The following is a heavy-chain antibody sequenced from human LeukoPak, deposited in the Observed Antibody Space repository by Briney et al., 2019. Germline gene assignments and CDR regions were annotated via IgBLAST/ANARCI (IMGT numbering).Heavy chain of an antibody. CDR1: GGSISSSSYY. D-gene: IGHD4-17*01. V-gene: IGHV4-39*07. CDR2: IYYSGST. J-gene: IGHJ4*02. Sequence: SETLSLTCTVSGGSISSSSYYWGWIRQPPGKGLEWIGSIYYSGSTYYNPSLKSRVTISVDTSKNQFSLKLSSVTAADTAVYYCARDPRITYGDFLDYFDYWGQGTLVTVSS. CDR3: ARDPRITYGDFLDYFDY.